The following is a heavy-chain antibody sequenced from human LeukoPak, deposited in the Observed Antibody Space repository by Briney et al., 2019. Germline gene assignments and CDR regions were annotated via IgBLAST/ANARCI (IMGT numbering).Heavy chain of an antibody. CDR1: GFTFSSYA. J-gene: IGHJ4*02. D-gene: IGHD1-26*01. V-gene: IGHV3-23*01. CDR2: TSGGAGKP. CDR3: AKDMKWEPRGEYALDY. Sequence: PGGSLRLSCAASGFTFSSYAMSWVRQAPGKGLEWVSATSGGAGKPYYADSVKGRFTTSRDNSKNTLYLQMNSLRAEDTAVYYCAKDMKWEPRGEYALDYWGQGTLVTVSS.